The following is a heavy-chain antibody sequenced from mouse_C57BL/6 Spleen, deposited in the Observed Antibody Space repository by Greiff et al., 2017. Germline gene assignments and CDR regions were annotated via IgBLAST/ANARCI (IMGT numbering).Heavy chain of an antibody. CDR2: IHPNSGST. CDR3: ALYYDYDGGDYFDY. J-gene: IGHJ2*01. CDR1: GYTFTSYW. V-gene: IGHV1-64*01. D-gene: IGHD2-4*01. Sequence: VQLQQPGAELVKPGASVKLSCKASGYTFTSYWMHWVKQRPGQGLEWIGMIHPNSGSTNYNEKFKSKATLTVDKSSSTAYMQLSSLTSEDSAVYYCALYYDYDGGDYFDYWGQGTTLTVSS.